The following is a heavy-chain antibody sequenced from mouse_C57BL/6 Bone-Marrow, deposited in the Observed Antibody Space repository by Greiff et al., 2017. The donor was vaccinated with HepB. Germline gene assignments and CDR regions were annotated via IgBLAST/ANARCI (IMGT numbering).Heavy chain of an antibody. CDR3: TAFDGSSSLAY. V-gene: IGHV14-4*01. J-gene: IGHJ3*01. CDR2: IDPENGET. CDR1: GFNIKDDY. D-gene: IGHD1-1*01. Sequence: EVKLVESGAELVRPGASVKLSCTASGFNIKDDYMHWVKQRPEQGLEWIGWIDPENGETEYASKFQGKATITADTSSNTAYLQLSSLTSEDTAVYYGTAFDGSSSLAYWGQGTLVTVSA.